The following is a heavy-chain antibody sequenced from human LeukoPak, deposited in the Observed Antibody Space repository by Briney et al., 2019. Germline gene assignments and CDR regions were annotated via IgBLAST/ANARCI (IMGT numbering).Heavy chain of an antibody. Sequence: PGGSLRLSCAASGFTFSSNYMSWVRQAPGKGLEWVSVIYSGGSTYYADSVKGRFTISRDNSKNTLYLQMDSLRAEDTAVYYCARAVGMGATWYFDYWGQGTLVTVSS. CDR3: ARAVGMGATWYFDY. CDR2: IYSGGST. J-gene: IGHJ4*02. V-gene: IGHV3-53*01. CDR1: GFTFSSNY. D-gene: IGHD1-26*01.